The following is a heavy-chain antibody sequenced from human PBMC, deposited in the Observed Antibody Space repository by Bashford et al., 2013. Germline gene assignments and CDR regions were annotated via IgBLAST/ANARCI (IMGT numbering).Heavy chain of an antibody. J-gene: IGHJ4*02. CDR1: GFTVSNKY. CDR3: ARGDALLFDY. CDR2: IYIGGST. V-gene: IGHV3-53*01. Sequence: GGSLRLSCAVSGFTVSNKYMTWVRQAPGKGLEWVSVIYIGGSTYYADSVKGRFTISRDNSKNTLYLQMNSLRAEDTAVYYCARGDALLFDYWGQGTLVTVSS. D-gene: IGHD2-21*01.